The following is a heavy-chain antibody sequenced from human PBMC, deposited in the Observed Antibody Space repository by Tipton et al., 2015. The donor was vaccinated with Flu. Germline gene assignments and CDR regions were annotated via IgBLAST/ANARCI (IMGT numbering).Heavy chain of an antibody. CDR1: GYIFTNYN. V-gene: IGHV1-46*01. CDR3: ARDRGFGTYTFDY. CDR2: LYPTGGGT. Sequence: QSGAEVKKPGASVRISCTASGYIFTNYNMHWVRQAPGQGPEWMGILYPTGGGTTYAQRIQGRVTLTRDKSTSTVYMELSSLKSEDTAFYYCARDRGFGTYTFDYWGQGTLVTVCS. D-gene: IGHD3-10*01. J-gene: IGHJ4*02.